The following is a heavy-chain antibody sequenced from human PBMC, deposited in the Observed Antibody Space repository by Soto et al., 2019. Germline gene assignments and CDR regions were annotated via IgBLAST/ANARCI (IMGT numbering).Heavy chain of an antibody. J-gene: IGHJ6*03. D-gene: IGHD3-10*01. CDR3: ARLWFGELSDYYYYYYVDV. Sequence: QVQLQESGPGLVKPSETLSLTCTVSGGSISSYYWSWIRQPPGKGLEWIGYIYYSGSTNYNPSLKSRVTISVDTSKNQFSLKLSSVTAADTAVYYCARLWFGELSDYYYYYYVDVWGKGTTVTVSS. V-gene: IGHV4-59*01. CDR2: IYYSGST. CDR1: GGSISSYY.